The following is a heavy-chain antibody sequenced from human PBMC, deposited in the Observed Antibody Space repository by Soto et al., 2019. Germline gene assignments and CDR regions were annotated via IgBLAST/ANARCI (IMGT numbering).Heavy chain of an antibody. D-gene: IGHD3-22*01. Sequence: SETLSLTCAVYGGSFSGYYWCWIRQPPGKGLEWIGEINHSGSTNYNPSLKSRVTISVDTSKNQFSLKLSSVTAADTAVYYCARGSRKTYYYDSSGKDPRYFDYWGQGTLVTVS. J-gene: IGHJ4*02. V-gene: IGHV4-34*01. CDR3: ARGSRKTYYYDSSGKDPRYFDY. CDR2: INHSGST. CDR1: GGSFSGYY.